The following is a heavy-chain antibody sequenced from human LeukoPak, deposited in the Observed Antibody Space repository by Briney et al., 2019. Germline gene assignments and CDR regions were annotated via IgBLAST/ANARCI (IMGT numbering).Heavy chain of an antibody. J-gene: IGHJ4*02. Sequence: GGSLRLSCVSSGFSVSTSYISWVRQAPGKGLEWVANIKQDGSEKYYVDSVKGRFTISRDNAKNSLYLQMNSLRAEDTAVYYCARAVTYYYDSSGAGYWGQGTLVTVSS. V-gene: IGHV3-7*01. CDR1: GFSVSTSY. D-gene: IGHD3-22*01. CDR3: ARAVTYYYDSSGAGY. CDR2: IKQDGSEK.